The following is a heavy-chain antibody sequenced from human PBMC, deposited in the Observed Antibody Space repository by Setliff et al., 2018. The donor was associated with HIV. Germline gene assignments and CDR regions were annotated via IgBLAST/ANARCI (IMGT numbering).Heavy chain of an antibody. CDR1: GYTFIDYF. Sequence: AASVKVSCKASGYTFIDYFIHWVRQAPGQGPEWMGWISPYDLSERTSQRFRGRVTMTRDTSINAAYLDLSGLTSDDTAFYYCARQFSNSFDSWGQGTLVTVSS. V-gene: IGHV1-2*02. J-gene: IGHJ4*02. D-gene: IGHD7-27*01. CDR2: ISPYDLSE. CDR3: ARQFSNSFDS.